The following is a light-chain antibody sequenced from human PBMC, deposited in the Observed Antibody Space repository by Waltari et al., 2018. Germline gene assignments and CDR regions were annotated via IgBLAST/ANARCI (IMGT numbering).Light chain of an antibody. CDR2: DTS. CDR3: LLSYSGARV. Sequence: QAVVTQEPSLTVSPGGTVTLTCGSSTGAVPTGHYPYWFQQKSGRAPRTLISDTSNKHSWTPARFSGSLLGGKAALTLSGAQPEDEAEYYCLLSYSGARVFGGGTKLTVL. V-gene: IGLV7-46*01. J-gene: IGLJ2*01. CDR1: TGAVPTGHY.